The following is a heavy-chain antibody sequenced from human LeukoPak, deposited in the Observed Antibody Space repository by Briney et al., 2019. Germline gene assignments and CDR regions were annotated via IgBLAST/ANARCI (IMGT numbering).Heavy chain of an antibody. Sequence: ASVKVSCKASGYTFTGYYMHWVRQAPGQGLEWMGWINPNSGGTNYAQKFQGRVTITRDTSISTAYMELSRLRSDDTAVYYCARGDYSSSWYYRAGYWFDPWGQGTLVTVSS. CDR1: GYTFTGYY. CDR2: INPNSGGT. V-gene: IGHV1-2*02. CDR3: ARGDYSSSWYYRAGYWFDP. J-gene: IGHJ5*02. D-gene: IGHD6-13*01.